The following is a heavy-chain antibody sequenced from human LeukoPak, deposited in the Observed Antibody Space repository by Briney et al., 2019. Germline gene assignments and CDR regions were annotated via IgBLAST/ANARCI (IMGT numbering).Heavy chain of an antibody. Sequence: GESLKISCKGSGYSFTNYWIGWVRQMPGKGLEWVGIIYPGDSDTRYSPSFQGQVTISVDKSISTAYLQWSSLKTSDTAMYYCARRSRPMVRGVTEVYYFDYWGQGTLVTVSS. J-gene: IGHJ4*02. CDR2: IYPGDSDT. CDR1: GYSFTNYW. CDR3: ARRSRPMVRGVTEVYYFDY. V-gene: IGHV5-51*01. D-gene: IGHD3-10*01.